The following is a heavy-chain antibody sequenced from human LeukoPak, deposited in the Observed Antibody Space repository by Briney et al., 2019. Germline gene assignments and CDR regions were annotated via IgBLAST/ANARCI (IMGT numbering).Heavy chain of an antibody. Sequence: ASVKVSCKASGYTFTSYGISWVRQAPGQGLEWMGWISAYNGNTNYAQKLQGRVTMTTDTSTSTAYMELSSLRSEDTAVYYCALCPGMVRGVIRGYWFDPWGQGTLVTVSS. J-gene: IGHJ5*02. CDR3: ALCPGMVRGVIRGYWFDP. V-gene: IGHV1-18*01. D-gene: IGHD3-10*01. CDR1: GYTFTSYG. CDR2: ISAYNGNT.